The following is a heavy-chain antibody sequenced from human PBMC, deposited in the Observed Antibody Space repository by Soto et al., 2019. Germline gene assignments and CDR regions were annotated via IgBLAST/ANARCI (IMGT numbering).Heavy chain of an antibody. D-gene: IGHD2-15*01. CDR2: ISSSSSYT. Sequence: PGKGLGWVSYISSSSSYTNYADSWKGRFTISRDNSKNTLYLQMNSLRAEDTAVYYCAKSFFFQAEDGIRDTVPVSAFLLNRSSDL. J-gene: IGHJ2*01. V-gene: IGHV3-11*03. CDR3: AKSFFFQAEDGIRDTVPVSAFLLNRSSDL.